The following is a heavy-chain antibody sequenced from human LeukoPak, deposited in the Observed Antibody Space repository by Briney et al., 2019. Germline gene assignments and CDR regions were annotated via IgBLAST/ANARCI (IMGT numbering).Heavy chain of an antibody. CDR2: IYHSGGT. J-gene: IGHJ6*03. Sequence: SETLSLTCTVSGYSISSGYYWGWIRQPPGKGLEGMGSIYHSGGTYYNPSLKSRVTISVDTSKNQFSLKLSSVTAADAAVYYCARDRVVGAIGYYYMDVWGKGTTVTVSS. CDR1: GYSISSGYY. CDR3: ARDRVVGAIGYYYMDV. D-gene: IGHD1-26*01. V-gene: IGHV4-38-2*02.